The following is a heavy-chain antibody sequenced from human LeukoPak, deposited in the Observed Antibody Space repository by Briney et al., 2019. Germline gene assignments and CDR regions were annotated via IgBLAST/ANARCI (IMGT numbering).Heavy chain of an antibody. CDR1: GFTFSSYG. CDR2: IWYDGSNK. V-gene: IGHV3-33*01. CDR3: AREGRPYYYYGMDV. D-gene: IGHD3-10*01. J-gene: IGHJ6*02. Sequence: PTGGSLRLSCAASGFTFSSYGVHWVRQAPGKGLEWVAVIWYDGSNKYYADSVKGRFTISRDNSKNTLYLQMNSLRAEETAVYYCAREGRPYYYYGMDVWGQGTTVTVSS.